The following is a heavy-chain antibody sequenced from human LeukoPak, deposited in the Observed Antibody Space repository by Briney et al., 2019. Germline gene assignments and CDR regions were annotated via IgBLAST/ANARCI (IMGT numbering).Heavy chain of an antibody. J-gene: IGHJ1*01. CDR2: ISGSGGST. CDR3: AKDNESGISGSYLGYFQH. V-gene: IGHV3-23*01. Sequence: GGSLRLSCAASGFTSSSYGMSWVRQAPGKGLEWVSTISGSGGSTYYADSVKGRFTISRDNFKNTLYLQMNSLRAEDMALYYCAKDNESGISGSYLGYFQHWGQGTLVTVSS. CDR1: GFTSSSYG. D-gene: IGHD1-26*01.